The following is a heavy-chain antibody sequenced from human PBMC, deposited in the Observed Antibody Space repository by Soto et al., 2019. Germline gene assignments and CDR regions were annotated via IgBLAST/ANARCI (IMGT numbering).Heavy chain of an antibody. CDR3: ARGYMVRRDDYYYGMDV. D-gene: IGHD3-10*01. Sequence: KPSETLSLTCTVSGGSISSGGYYWSWIRQHPGKGLEWIGYIYYSGSTYYNPSLKSRVTISVDTSKNQFSLKLSSVTAADTAVYYCARGYMVRRDDYYYGMDVWGQGTTVTVSS. CDR1: GGSISSGGYY. V-gene: IGHV4-31*03. CDR2: IYYSGST. J-gene: IGHJ6*02.